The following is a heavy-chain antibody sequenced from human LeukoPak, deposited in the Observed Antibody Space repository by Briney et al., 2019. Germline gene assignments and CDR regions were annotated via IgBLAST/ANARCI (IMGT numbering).Heavy chain of an antibody. J-gene: IGHJ5*02. D-gene: IGHD2-2*01. CDR1: GGTFSSYA. CDR3: ARGNRRYCSSTSCFNWFDP. CDR2: IIPIFGTA. V-gene: IGHV1-69*13. Sequence: SVKVSCKASGGTFSSYAISWVRQAPGQGLEWMGGIIPIFGTANYAQKFQGRVTITADESTSTAYMELSSLRSEDTAVYHCARGNRRYCSSTSCFNWFDPWGQGTLVTVSS.